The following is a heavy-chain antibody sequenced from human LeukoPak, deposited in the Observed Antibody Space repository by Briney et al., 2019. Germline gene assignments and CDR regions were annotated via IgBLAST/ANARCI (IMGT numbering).Heavy chain of an antibody. CDR2: ISGSDGST. V-gene: IGHV3-23*01. D-gene: IGHD2/OR15-2a*01. J-gene: IGHJ4*02. Sequence: GGSLRLSCAASGFTFSSYAMSWVRQAPGKGLEWVSGISGSDGSTNYADSVKGRFTISRENSKNTLYLQMNSRRAEDTAVYYCAKDSAKKYDDYWGQGTLVTVSS. CDR3: AKDSAKKYDDY. CDR1: GFTFSSYA.